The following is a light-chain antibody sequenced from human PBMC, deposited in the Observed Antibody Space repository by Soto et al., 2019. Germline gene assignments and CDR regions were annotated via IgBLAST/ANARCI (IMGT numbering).Light chain of an antibody. CDR3: HQYNHWLTWT. Sequence: EIVMNQSPVTLSVSPGERATLSCRASQRVSSNVAWYQQKPGQAPRLLIYGASTRATGIPARFSGSGSETEFTLTISSLQSEDFAVYYCHQYNHWLTWTFGQGTKVDIK. J-gene: IGKJ1*01. CDR1: QRVSSN. CDR2: GAS. V-gene: IGKV3-15*01.